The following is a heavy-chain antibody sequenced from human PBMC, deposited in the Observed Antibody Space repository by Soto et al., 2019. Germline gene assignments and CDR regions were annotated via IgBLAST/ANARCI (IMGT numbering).Heavy chain of an antibody. Sequence: SETLSLTCTISGGSISSNYWTWIRQPPGKGLEWIGYVYNSGSTNYNPSLKSRVTISEDTSKSQFSLKVNSMTAADTAVYYCARYRREAVAGYTLDNWGQGILVTVSS. J-gene: IGHJ4*02. CDR3: ARYRREAVAGYTLDN. V-gene: IGHV4-59*01. CDR2: VYNSGST. CDR1: GGSISSNY. D-gene: IGHD6-13*01.